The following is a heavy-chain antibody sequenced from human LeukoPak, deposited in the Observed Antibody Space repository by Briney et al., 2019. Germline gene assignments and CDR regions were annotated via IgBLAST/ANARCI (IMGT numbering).Heavy chain of an antibody. D-gene: IGHD4-17*01. V-gene: IGHV4-59*01. CDR3: ARGDGDYGY. CDR1: GGSISSYY. Sequence: PSETLSLTCTVSGGSISSYYWSWIRQPPGKGLEWIGYIYYSGSTNYNPFLKSRVTISVDTSKNQFSLKLSSVTAADTAVYYCARGDGDYGYWGQGTLVTVSS. J-gene: IGHJ4*02. CDR2: IYYSGST.